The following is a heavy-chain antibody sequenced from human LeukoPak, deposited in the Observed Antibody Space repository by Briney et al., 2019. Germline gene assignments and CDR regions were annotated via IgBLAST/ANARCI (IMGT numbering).Heavy chain of an antibody. CDR3: ARGPSHPYYYYGMDV. CDR1: GGSISSYY. CDR2: IPYSGRT. Sequence: SETLSLTCTVSGGSISSYYWSWIRQPPGKGLECIGYIPYSGRTNYNPSLKSRVTIFIDTSKNQFSLKLSSVTAADTAVYYCARGPSHPYYYYGMDVWGQGTTVTVSS. J-gene: IGHJ6*02. V-gene: IGHV4-59*01.